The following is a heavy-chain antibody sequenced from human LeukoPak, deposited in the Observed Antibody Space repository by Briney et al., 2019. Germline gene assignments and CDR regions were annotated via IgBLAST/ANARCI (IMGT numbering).Heavy chain of an antibody. CDR2: MKKDGSER. V-gene: IGHV3-7*01. CDR3: ARYLDFRADYYFAY. Sequence: PGGSLRLSCAACGFIFSGYWMTWVREAPGKGLEGVENMKKDGSERYYMASVKGRFTISRDKAKSTLYLQMNSLRVEDTAVYYCARYLDFRADYYFAYSGQGTLVTVSS. J-gene: IGHJ4*02. CDR1: GFIFSGYW. D-gene: IGHD3/OR15-3a*01.